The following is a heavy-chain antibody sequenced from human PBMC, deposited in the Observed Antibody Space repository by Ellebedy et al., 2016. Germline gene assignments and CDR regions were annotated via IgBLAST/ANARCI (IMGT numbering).Heavy chain of an antibody. CDR1: GFTFSSYD. J-gene: IGHJ6*02. V-gene: IGHV3-13*04. CDR2: IGTAGDT. CDR3: ARGPYSYGLGDYYNGMDV. Sequence: GESLKISXAASGFTFSSYDMHWVRQATGKGLEWVSAIGTAGDTYYPGSVKGRFTISRENAKNSLYLQMNSLRAGDTAVYYCARGPYSYGLGDYYNGMDVWGQGTTVTVSS. D-gene: IGHD5-18*01.